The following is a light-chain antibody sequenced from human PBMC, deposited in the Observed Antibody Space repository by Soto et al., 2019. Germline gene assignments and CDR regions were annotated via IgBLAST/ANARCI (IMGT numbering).Light chain of an antibody. Sequence: EVVLTQSPATLSLSPGETATLSCRASQSVSSYLAWYQQKPGQAPRLLIYDTSNRATGIPVRFSGSGSGTDFTLTISSLEPEDFAVYYCQQRSDWPRTFGQGTKLEI. CDR3: QQRSDWPRT. CDR1: QSVSSY. V-gene: IGKV3-11*01. CDR2: DTS. J-gene: IGKJ2*01.